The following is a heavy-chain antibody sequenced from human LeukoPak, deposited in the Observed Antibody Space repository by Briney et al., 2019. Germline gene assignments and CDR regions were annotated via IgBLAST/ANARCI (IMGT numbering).Heavy chain of an antibody. CDR1: GFTFSSYA. J-gene: IGHJ4*02. CDR2: ISGSGAST. CDR3: AKDLGRTYYFGSGSIDY. D-gene: IGHD3-10*01. Sequence: GGSLRLSCAASGFTFSSYAMSWVLQAPGKGLEWVSTISGSGASTYYTDSVKGRFTISRDNSRNTLYLQMNSLRAEDTAVYYCAKDLGRTYYFGSGSIDYWGQGTLVTVSS. V-gene: IGHV3-23*01.